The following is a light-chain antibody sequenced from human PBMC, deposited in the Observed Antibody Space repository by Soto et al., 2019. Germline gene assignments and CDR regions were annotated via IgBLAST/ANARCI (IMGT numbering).Light chain of an antibody. CDR3: QQSSTIPRT. V-gene: IGKV1-39*01. CDR2: AAS. Sequence: DIQMTQSPSSLSASVGDRVTITCRASQSISSYLNWYQQKPGKAPKLLIYAASSLQSGVPSRFSGSGSGTDFTLTISSLQPDDFATYYCQQSSTIPRTFGQGTKVDLK. J-gene: IGKJ1*01. CDR1: QSISSY.